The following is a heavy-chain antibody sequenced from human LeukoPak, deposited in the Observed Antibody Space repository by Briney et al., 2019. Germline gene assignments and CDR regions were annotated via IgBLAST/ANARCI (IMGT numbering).Heavy chain of an antibody. D-gene: IGHD6-6*01. CDR2: ISSSGAHI. CDR3: ARSGASVSARPSYDFDY. CDR1: GFTFSSQS. V-gene: IGHV3-21*01. J-gene: IGHJ4*02. Sequence: GGSLRLSCAVSGFTFSSQSMSWVRQAPGKGLEWVSSISSSGAHIYYADSVKGRFTISRDNAKNSLYLQMNSLRAEDTAVYYCARSGASVSARPSYDFDYWGQGTLVTVSS.